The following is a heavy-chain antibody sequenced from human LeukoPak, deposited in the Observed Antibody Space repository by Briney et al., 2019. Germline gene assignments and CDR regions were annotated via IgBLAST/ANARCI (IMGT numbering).Heavy chain of an antibody. CDR1: RYTFTGYY. Sequence: ASVKVSCKASRYTFTGYYMHWVRQAPGQGLEWMGWINPNSSGTSYAQKFQGRVTMTRDTSINTAYMELSSLISDDTAVYYCARDMFTVPARNAFDIWGQGTMVTVSS. V-gene: IGHV1-2*02. J-gene: IGHJ3*02. D-gene: IGHD2-2*01. CDR3: ARDMFTVPARNAFDI. CDR2: INPNSSGT.